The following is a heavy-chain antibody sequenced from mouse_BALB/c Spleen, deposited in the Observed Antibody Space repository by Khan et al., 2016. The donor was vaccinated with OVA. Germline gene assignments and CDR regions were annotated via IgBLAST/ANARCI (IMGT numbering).Heavy chain of an antibody. Sequence: QVQLKQSGAELANPGASVKMSCKASGYTFTSYWMHWVKQRPGQGLEWIGYINPSTGYTEYNQKFKDKATLTTDKSSSTAYMQLSSLTSEDSAVYYCTRRGRFGIFVYWGQGTLVPVSA. CDR3: TRRGRFGIFVY. CDR2: INPSTGYT. D-gene: IGHD1-1*01. J-gene: IGHJ3*01. CDR1: GYTFTSYW. V-gene: IGHV1-7*01.